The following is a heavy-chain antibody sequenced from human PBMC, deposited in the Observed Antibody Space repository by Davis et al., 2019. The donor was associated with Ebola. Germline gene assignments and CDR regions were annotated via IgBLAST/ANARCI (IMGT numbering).Heavy chain of an antibody. V-gene: IGHV1-2*02. Sequence: ASVKVSCKGSGYTFTGYYMQWVRQAPGQGLEWMGWINPNSGDTSISTAYMELSSLGSDDTAVYYCARARGGTEYHAFDIWGQGTMVTVSS. CDR3: ARARGGTEYHAFDI. CDR2: INPNSG. CDR1: GYTFTGYY. J-gene: IGHJ3*02. D-gene: IGHD2-8*02.